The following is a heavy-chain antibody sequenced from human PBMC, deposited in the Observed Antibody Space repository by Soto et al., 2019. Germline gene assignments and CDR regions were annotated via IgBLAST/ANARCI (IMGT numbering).Heavy chain of an antibody. J-gene: IGHJ6*02. CDR2: IYYSGST. CDR3: ARDHVDWSCYVHYGMDV. D-gene: IGHD3-3*01. CDR1: GGSVSSGSYY. Sequence: QVQLQESGPGLVKPSETLSLTCTVSGGSVSSGSYYWSWIRQPPVKGLEWIGYIYYSGSTNYNPSLKSRVTISVDTSKNQFSLKLSSVTAADTAVYYCARDHVDWSCYVHYGMDVWGQGTTVTVSS. V-gene: IGHV4-61*01.